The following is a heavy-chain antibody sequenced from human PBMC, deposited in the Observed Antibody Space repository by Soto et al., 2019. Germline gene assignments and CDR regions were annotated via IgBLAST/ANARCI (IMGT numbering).Heavy chain of an antibody. Sequence: PSETLSLTCTVSGGSISSYYWSWIRQPPGKGLEWIGYIYYSGSTNYNPSLKSRVTISVDTSKNQFSLKLSSVTAADTAVYYCARVPGGTFFDYWGQGTLVTVSS. CDR1: GGSISSYY. D-gene: IGHD1-1*01. J-gene: IGHJ4*02. CDR2: IYYSGST. V-gene: IGHV4-59*01. CDR3: ARVPGGTFFDY.